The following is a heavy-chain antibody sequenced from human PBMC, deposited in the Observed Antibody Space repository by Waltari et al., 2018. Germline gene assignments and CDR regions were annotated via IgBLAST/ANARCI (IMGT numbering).Heavy chain of an antibody. J-gene: IGHJ5*02. CDR1: GLTLSSYG. V-gene: IGHV3-23*01. Sequence: EVQLSESGGGLVQPGGSRGLSFSTSGLTLSSYGMSWVSQAPGKGREWVADIRDNGNTHYADSVKGRFTISRDISNSIVYLQMQSLRDEDTALYYCVGARDTPWGQGTLVTVSS. CDR3: VGARDTP. CDR2: IRDNGNT. D-gene: IGHD2-21*01.